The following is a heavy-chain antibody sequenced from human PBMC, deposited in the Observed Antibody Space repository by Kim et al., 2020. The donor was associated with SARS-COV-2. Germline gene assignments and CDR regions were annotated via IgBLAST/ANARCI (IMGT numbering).Heavy chain of an antibody. CDR3: ARDLPTVTTGGGY. J-gene: IGHJ4*02. V-gene: IGHV4-59*01. CDR1: GGSISSYY. CDR2: IYYSGST. D-gene: IGHD4-17*01. Sequence: SETLSLTCTVSGGSISSYYWSWIRQPPGKGLEWIGYIYYSGSTNYNPSLKSRVTISVDTSKNQFSLKLSSVTAADTAVYYCARDLPTVTTGGGYWGQGTLVTVSS.